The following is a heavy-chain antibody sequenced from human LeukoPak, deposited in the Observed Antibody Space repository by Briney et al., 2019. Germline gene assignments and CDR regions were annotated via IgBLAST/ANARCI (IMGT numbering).Heavy chain of an antibody. J-gene: IGHJ4*02. CDR1: GLTVNNAW. V-gene: IGHV3-15*01. D-gene: IGHD2-2*03. CDR2: IKSKTDGGTT. Sequence: GGSLRLSCAASGLTVNNAWMSWVRQAPGKGLEWVGRIKSKTDGGTTDYTAPVKGRFTISRDDSKNMLYLQMNSLKTEHNAVYYCPKELGWWGRGTLFTAPS. CDR3: PKELGW.